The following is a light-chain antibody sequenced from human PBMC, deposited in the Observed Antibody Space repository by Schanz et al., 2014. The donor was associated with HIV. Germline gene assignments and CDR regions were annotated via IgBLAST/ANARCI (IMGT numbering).Light chain of an antibody. CDR2: DVS. V-gene: IGLV2-14*01. CDR3: GSYTSSNTPWM. CDR1: SSDVGSYDY. Sequence: QSALAQPASVSGSPGQSITISCTGTSSDVGSYDYVSWYQQHPGKAPKLMIYDVSNRPSGVSNRFSASKSGNTASLTISGLQAEDEADYYCGSYTSSNTPWMFGGGTKLTVL. J-gene: IGLJ3*02.